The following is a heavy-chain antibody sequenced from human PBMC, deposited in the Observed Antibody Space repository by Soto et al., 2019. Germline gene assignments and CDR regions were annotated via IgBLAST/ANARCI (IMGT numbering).Heavy chain of an antibody. Sequence: QVQLVQSGAEVKKPGSSVKVSCKASGGTFSSYAISWVRQAPGQGLEWTGGIIPIFGTANYAQKFQGRVTITADKSTSTAYMELSSLRSEDTAVYYCARWGGGTTVTTGWFDPWGQGTLVTVSS. V-gene: IGHV1-69*06. J-gene: IGHJ5*02. CDR1: GGTFSSYA. D-gene: IGHD4-17*01. CDR2: IIPIFGTA. CDR3: ARWGGGTTVTTGWFDP.